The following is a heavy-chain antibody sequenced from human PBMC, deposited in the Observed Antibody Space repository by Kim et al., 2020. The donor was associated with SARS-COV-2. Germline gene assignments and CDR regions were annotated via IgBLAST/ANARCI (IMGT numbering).Heavy chain of an antibody. D-gene: IGHD2-2*01. J-gene: IGHJ4*02. V-gene: IGHV3-21*01. CDR3: ARVRGYCSSTSCYFDY. Sequence: VKGRFTISRDNAKNSLYLQMNSLRAEDTAVYYCARVRGYCSSTSCYFDYWGQGTLVTVSS.